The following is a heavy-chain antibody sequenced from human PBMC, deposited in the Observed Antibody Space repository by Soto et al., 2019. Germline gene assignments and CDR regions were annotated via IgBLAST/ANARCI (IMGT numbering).Heavy chain of an antibody. CDR2: IHHSGST. D-gene: IGHD3-16*01. J-gene: IGHJ4*02. CDR1: GGSVSRDNW. CDR3: AENGSYDLVN. V-gene: IGHV4-4*02. Sequence: SETLSLTCGVSGGSVSRDNWWSWVRQAPGKGLEWIGEIHHSGSTNYSPSLKSRVTMSVDKSRNQFSLKLTSVTAADTAVYYCAENGSYDLVNWGQGTRVTVSS.